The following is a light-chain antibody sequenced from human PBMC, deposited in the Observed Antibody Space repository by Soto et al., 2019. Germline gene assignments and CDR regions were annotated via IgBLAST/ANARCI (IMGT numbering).Light chain of an antibody. CDR3: MQALQSLT. CDR1: QSLLYNNTYNY. CDR2: FGS. Sequence: DVVMTQSPLTLPVTPGEPASISCRSSQSLLYNNTYNYLDWYVQKPGQSPQLLIYFGSNRAPGVPERFSGSGSGTDFTLKINRVEAEDVGTYYCMQALQSLTFGQGTRLE. J-gene: IGKJ5*01. V-gene: IGKV2-28*01.